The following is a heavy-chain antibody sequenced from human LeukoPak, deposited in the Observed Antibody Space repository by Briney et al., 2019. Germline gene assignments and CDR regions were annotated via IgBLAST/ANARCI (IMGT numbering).Heavy chain of an antibody. V-gene: IGHV1-24*01. Sequence: ASVKVSCKVSGYTLTELSMHWVRQAPGKGLEWMGGFDPEDGETIYAQKFQGRVTITMDESTSTAYMELSSLRSEDTAVYYCAREHLNQTGDWAYNWFDPWGQGTLVTVSS. CDR3: AREHLNQTGDWAYNWFDP. CDR1: GYTLTELS. CDR2: FDPEDGET. J-gene: IGHJ5*02. D-gene: IGHD7-27*01.